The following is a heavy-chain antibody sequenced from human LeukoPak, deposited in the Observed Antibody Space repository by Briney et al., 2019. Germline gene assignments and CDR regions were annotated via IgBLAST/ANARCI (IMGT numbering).Heavy chain of an antibody. CDR2: ISGSGGST. CDR3: ATRPPGDHPYFDF. D-gene: IGHD3-10*01. CDR1: GFTFSAYA. V-gene: IGHV3-23*01. Sequence: PGGSLRLSCAASGFTFSAYAMSWVRQAPGMGLEWVSAISGSGGSTYYADSVKGRFTISRDNSKNTLYLQMNSLRADDTAVYFCATRPPGDHPYFDFWGQGSLVTVSS. J-gene: IGHJ4*02.